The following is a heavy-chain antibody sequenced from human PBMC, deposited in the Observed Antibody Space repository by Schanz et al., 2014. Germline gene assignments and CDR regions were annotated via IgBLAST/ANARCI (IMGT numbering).Heavy chain of an antibody. Sequence: EVQLLESGGGLVQPGGSLRLSCIGSGFTFRSYALGWVRQAPGKGLEWVSLVSASGGGPFYADSVKGRFTISRDNSRNTVYLQMSSLRTEDTAVYYCVKGQQRRGTQADDAFHVWGQGTVVTVS. CDR1: GFTFRSYA. D-gene: IGHD3-10*01. V-gene: IGHV3-23*01. CDR3: VKGQQRRGTQADDAFHV. J-gene: IGHJ3*01. CDR2: VSASGGGP.